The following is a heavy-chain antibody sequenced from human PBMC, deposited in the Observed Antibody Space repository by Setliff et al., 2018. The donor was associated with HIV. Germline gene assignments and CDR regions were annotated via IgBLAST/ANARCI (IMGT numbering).Heavy chain of an antibody. CDR2: INHSGST. CDR1: GGSFSNYY. J-gene: IGHJ3*02. Sequence: SETLSLTCAVYGGSFSNYYWSWIRQPPGKGLKWIGEINHSGSTNYNPSLKSRVSLSIDTSKNQFSLKLSSVTAADTAVYYCARSLLEWLLFPLHDVFDIWGQGTVVTVSS. CDR3: ARSLLEWLLFPLHDVFDI. V-gene: IGHV4-34*01. D-gene: IGHD3-3*01.